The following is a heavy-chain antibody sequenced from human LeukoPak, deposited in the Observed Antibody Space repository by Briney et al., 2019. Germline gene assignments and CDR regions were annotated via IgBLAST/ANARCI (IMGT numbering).Heavy chain of an antibody. CDR1: GYTFTGYY. D-gene: IGHD1-26*01. V-gene: IGHV1-2*02. CDR3: AREKIVGVNNWFDP. J-gene: IGHJ5*02. CDR2: INPNSGGT. Sequence: GASMKVSCKASGYTFTGYYMHWVRRAPGQGLEWMGWINPNSGGTNYAQKFQGRVTMTRDTSISTAYMELSRLRSDDTAVYYCAREKIVGVNNWFDPWGQGTLVTVSS.